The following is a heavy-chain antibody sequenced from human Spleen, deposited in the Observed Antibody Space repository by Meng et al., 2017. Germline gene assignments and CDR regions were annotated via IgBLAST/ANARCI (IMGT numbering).Heavy chain of an antibody. CDR2: INHSGST. CDR3: ARDRGSYYGGWFDP. J-gene: IGHJ5*02. D-gene: IGHD1-26*01. V-gene: IGHV4-34*01. Sequence: QRWGPGPVKPSETLSPPGAVYGGAFSGYYWSGIRQPPGKGLEWIGEINHSGSTNYNPSLKSRVTISVDTSKNQFSLKLNSVTAADTAVYYCARDRGSYYGGWFDPWGQGTLVTVSS. CDR1: GGAFSGYY.